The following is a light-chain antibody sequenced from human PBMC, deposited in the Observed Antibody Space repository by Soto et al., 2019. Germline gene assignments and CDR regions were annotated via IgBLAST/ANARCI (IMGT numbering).Light chain of an antibody. CDR2: TAS. V-gene: IGKV1-9*01. CDR1: QDISYY. J-gene: IGKJ5*01. Sequence: DIPLTQSPSFLSASVGDRVTITCRASQDISYYLAWYQQKPGKAPKFLIYTASTLQSGVPSRFSGSGSGTEFTLTISSLQPEDFATYYGQQLNNYPRTFGHGTRLEIK. CDR3: QQLNNYPRT.